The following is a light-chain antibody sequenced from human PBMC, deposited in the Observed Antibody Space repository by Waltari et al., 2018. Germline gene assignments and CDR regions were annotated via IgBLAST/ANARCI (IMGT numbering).Light chain of an antibody. Sequence: QSVLTQPPSASGTPGQRVTISCSGSSSNIGTYYVYWYHQLPGTAPKLLIYRHNQRPSGVPDRFSGSESGTSASLAISGLRSEDEADYYCAVWDDSLTGQVIFGGGTKLTVL. J-gene: IGLJ2*01. CDR2: RHN. CDR3: AVWDDSLTGQVI. CDR1: SSNIGTYY. V-gene: IGLV1-47*01.